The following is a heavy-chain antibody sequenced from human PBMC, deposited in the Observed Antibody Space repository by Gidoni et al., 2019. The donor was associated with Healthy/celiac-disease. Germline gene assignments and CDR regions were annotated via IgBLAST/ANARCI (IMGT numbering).Heavy chain of an antibody. V-gene: IGHV3-23*01. Sequence: EVQLLESGGGLVQPGGSLRLSCAASGFTFISSAMSWVRQAPGKGLEWVSAISGSGGSTYYADSVKGRFTISRDNSKNTLYLQMNSLRAEDTAVYYCAKDLIGSRIAVAGRVFDYWGQGTLVTVSS. CDR3: AKDLIGSRIAVAGRVFDY. D-gene: IGHD6-19*01. CDR1: GFTFISSA. J-gene: IGHJ4*02. CDR2: ISGSGGST.